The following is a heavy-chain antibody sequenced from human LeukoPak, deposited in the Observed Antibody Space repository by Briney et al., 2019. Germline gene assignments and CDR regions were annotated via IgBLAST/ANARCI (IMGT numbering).Heavy chain of an antibody. D-gene: IGHD2-21*02. CDR1: GITFSSHG. V-gene: IGHV3-23*01. CDR3: AKTTYCGVDCYSWYFDY. J-gene: IGHJ4*02. CDR2: ISGNGDNT. Sequence: GGSLRLSCAASGITFSSHGMSWVRQAPEKGLEWVAAISGNGDNTHYVDSVKGRFTISRDNFKSTLYLQMSSLRAEDTALYKCAKTTYCGVDCYSWYFDYWGQGALVTVSS.